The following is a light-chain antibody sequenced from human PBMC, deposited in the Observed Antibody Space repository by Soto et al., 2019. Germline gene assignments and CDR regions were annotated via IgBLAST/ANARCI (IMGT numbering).Light chain of an antibody. CDR3: TSYTSSGTYV. CDR1: SSDVVNFNY. CDR2: EVI. Sequence: QSVLTQPASVSGSPGQSITVSCTGTSSDVVNFNYVSWYQQHPGKVPKLMIYEVIHRPSGVSNRFSGSKSGSTASLTISGLQAEDEADYYCTSYTSSGTYVFGTGTKVTVL. V-gene: IGLV2-14*01. J-gene: IGLJ1*01.